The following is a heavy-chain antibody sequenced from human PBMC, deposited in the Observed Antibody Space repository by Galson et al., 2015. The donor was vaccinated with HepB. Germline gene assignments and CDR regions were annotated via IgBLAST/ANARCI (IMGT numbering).Heavy chain of an antibody. CDR1: GGSISSSSYY. D-gene: IGHD5-24*01. V-gene: IGHV4-39*07. J-gene: IGHJ4*02. Sequence: ETLSLTCTVSGGSISSSSYYWGWIRQPPGKGLEWIGSIYYSGSTYYNPSLKSRVTISVDTSKNQFSLKLSSVTAADTAVYYCARAPVEEMATISIGFDYWGQGTLVTVPS. CDR2: IYYSGST. CDR3: ARAPVEEMATISIGFDY.